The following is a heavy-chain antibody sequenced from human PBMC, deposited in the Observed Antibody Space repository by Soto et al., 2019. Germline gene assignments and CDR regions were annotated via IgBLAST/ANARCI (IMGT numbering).Heavy chain of an antibody. CDR3: ARDSYYYGSGSYYNVGYFDY. CDR1: GFTFSSYW. V-gene: IGHV3-7*01. D-gene: IGHD3-10*01. CDR2: IKEDGSEK. J-gene: IGHJ4*02. Sequence: EGQLVESGGGLVQPGGSLRLSCAASGFTFSSYWMSWVRQAPGKGLEWVANIKEDGSEKYYVDSVKGRLTISRDNAKNLLYLKLHGLRAEDTAVYYCARDSYYYGSGSYYNVGYFDYWGQGTLVTVSS.